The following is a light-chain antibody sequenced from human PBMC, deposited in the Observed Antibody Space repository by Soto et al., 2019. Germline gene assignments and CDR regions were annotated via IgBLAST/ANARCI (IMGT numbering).Light chain of an antibody. V-gene: IGKV3-11*01. CDR2: DAS. CDR1: QSVSSY. J-gene: IGKJ4*01. Sequence: ETVLTQSPATLSLSPGERVTLSCRASQSVSSYLAWYQQKPGQAPRLLIYDASHRATGIPARFSGSGSGTDFTLTSSSLEPEDFAVYYCQQRTNWPLTFGGGTKVEIK. CDR3: QQRTNWPLT.